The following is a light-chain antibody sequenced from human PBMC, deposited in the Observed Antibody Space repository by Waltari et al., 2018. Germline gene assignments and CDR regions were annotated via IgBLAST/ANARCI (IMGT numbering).Light chain of an antibody. CDR3: CSYAGSRWV. CDR1: SSDVGGSKY. J-gene: IGLJ3*02. V-gene: IGLV2-11*01. Sequence: QSALTQPRSVSGSPGQSVTISCTGTSSDVGGSKYVSWYQQHPGTAPKLMIFDVRKRPAGVPERVSGSKSGSTASLTISGLQAEDEADYYCCSYAGSRWVFGGGTKLTVL. CDR2: DVR.